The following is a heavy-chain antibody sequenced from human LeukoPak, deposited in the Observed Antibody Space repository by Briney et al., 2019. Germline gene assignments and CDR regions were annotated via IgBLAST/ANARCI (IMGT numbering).Heavy chain of an antibody. CDR1: GGTFSSYA. Sequence: GASVKVSCKASGGTFSSYAISWVRQAPGQGLEWMGGIIPIFGTANYAQKFQGRVTITTDESTSTAYMELSSLRSEDTAVYYCASPPIVGADHDAFDIWGQGTMVTVSS. J-gene: IGHJ3*02. CDR2: IIPIFGTA. D-gene: IGHD1-26*01. V-gene: IGHV1-69*05. CDR3: ASPPIVGADHDAFDI.